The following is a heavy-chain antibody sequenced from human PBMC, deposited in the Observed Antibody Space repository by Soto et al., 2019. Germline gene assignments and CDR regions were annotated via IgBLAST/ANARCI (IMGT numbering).Heavy chain of an antibody. CDR1: GFTLSSYS. D-gene: IGHD2-21*01. J-gene: IGHJ6*01. V-gene: IGHV3-48*02. CDR3: VRGRSDSLLDV. Sequence: XGSLRLSCSAAGFTLSSYSMNWVRQAPRKGLEWVSYISSSSSTMYYADSVKGRVTISRDNAKNSLYLQMYSLRDEDTAVYYCVRGRSDSLLDVSGQGTTLTVSS. CDR2: ISSSSSTM.